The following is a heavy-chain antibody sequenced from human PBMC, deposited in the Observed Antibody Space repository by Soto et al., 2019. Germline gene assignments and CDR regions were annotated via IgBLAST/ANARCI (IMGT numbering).Heavy chain of an antibody. V-gene: IGHV4-31*03. D-gene: IGHD3-22*01. CDR2: IYYSGST. CDR1: GGSISSGGYY. CDR3: ARDNYYDSSGYDAFDI. J-gene: IGHJ3*02. Sequence: SETLSLTCTVSGGSISSGGYYWSWIRQHPGKGLEWIGYIYYSGSTYYNPSLKSRVTISVDTSKNQFSLKLSSVTAADTAVYYYARDNYYDSSGYDAFDIWGQGTMVTVSS.